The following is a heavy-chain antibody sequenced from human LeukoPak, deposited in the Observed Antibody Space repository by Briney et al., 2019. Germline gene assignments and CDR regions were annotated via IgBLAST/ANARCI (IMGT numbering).Heavy chain of an antibody. V-gene: IGHV3-30*04. J-gene: IGHJ5*02. Sequence: PGRSLRLSCAASGFTFSSCVMNWVRRAPGKGQEWVAVISYAGTNKYYADSVKGRFTISRDNSKNTLYLQMNSLRTEETAVDYCAKGPAMVRGTFDPWGQGTLVTVSS. CDR3: AKGPAMVRGTFDP. CDR2: ISYAGTNK. CDR1: GFTFSSCV. D-gene: IGHD3-10*01.